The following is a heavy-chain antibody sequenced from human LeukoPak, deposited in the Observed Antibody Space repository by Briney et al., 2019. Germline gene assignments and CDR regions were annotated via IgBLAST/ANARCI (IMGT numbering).Heavy chain of an antibody. V-gene: IGHV3-30*04. CDR2: ISYDGSNK. CDR1: GFTFSSYA. J-gene: IGHJ4*02. CDR3: ARVEGTTGQGFDY. D-gene: IGHD1-7*01. Sequence: SGGSLRLSCAASGFTFSSYAMHWVRQAPGKGLEWVAVISYDGSNKYYADSVQGRFTISRDNAKNLLYLQMNSLTAEDTAVYYCARVEGTTGQGFDYWGQGALVTVSS.